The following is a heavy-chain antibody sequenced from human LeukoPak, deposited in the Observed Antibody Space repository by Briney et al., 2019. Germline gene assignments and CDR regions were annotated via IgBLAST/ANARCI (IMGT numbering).Heavy chain of an antibody. V-gene: IGHV3-53*01. CDR2: IYSGGST. J-gene: IGHJ4*02. CDR3: TRYNVGFES. D-gene: IGHD1-1*01. CDR1: GLTVSSNC. Sequence: PGGSLRLSCAASGLTVSSNCMSWVRQAPGKGLEWVSFIYSGGSTYYTDSVKGRFTISRDNSKNTLYLQMNSLRAEDTAVYYCTRYNVGFESWGQGTLVTVSS.